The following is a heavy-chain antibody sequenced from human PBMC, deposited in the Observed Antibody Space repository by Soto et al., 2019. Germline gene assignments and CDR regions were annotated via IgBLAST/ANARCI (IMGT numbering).Heavy chain of an antibody. Sequence: GGSLRLSCAASGFTFSSYAMSWVRQAPGKVLEWVSAISGSGGSTYYADSVKGRFTISRDNSKNTLYLKMNSLRAEDTAVYYCATRGHSSGWYDGPGYWGQGTLVTVSS. V-gene: IGHV3-23*01. CDR1: GFTFSSYA. CDR3: ATRGHSSGWYDGPGY. CDR2: ISGSGGST. J-gene: IGHJ4*02. D-gene: IGHD6-19*01.